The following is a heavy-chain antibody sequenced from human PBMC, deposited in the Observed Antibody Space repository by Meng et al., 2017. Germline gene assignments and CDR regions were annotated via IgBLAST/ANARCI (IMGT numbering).Heavy chain of an antibody. CDR2: ISYDGSNK. D-gene: IGHD6-19*01. CDR3: ARGRAALQWLAD. J-gene: IGHJ4*02. V-gene: IGHV3-30*01. CDR1: GFTFSSYV. Sequence: VQLVESGGGVVQPGKSLGLSCAASGFTFSSYVMHGVRQAPGKGLEWVAVISYDGSNKYYADSVKGRFTISRDNSKNTLYLQMNSLRAEDTAVYYCARGRAALQWLADWGQGTLVTVSS.